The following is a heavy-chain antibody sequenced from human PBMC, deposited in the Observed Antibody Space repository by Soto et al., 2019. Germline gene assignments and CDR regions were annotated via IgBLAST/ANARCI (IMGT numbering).Heavy chain of an antibody. CDR2: IIPIFGTA. V-gene: IGHV1-69*13. J-gene: IGHJ4*02. Sequence: SVKVSCKASGGTFSSYAISWVRQAPGQGLEWMGGIIPIFGTANYAQKFQGRVTITADESTSTAYMELSSLRSEDTAVYYRARDAYSSGWYGLDFDYWGQGTLVTVPS. D-gene: IGHD6-19*01. CDR1: GGTFSSYA. CDR3: ARDAYSSGWYGLDFDY.